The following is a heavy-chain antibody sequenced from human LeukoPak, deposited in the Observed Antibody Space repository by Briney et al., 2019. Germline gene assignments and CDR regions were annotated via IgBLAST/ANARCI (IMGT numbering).Heavy chain of an antibody. CDR3: AREHGSGPYYNPVGFDY. V-gene: IGHV1-18*04. CDR2: ISAYNGNI. CDR1: GYTFSSYG. J-gene: IGHJ4*02. D-gene: IGHD3-10*01. Sequence: ASVKVSFKGSGYTFSSYGISWVRQAPGQGLEWMGWISAYNGNINYIEKVQGRVTITTDRSTSTAYIQLRSLRSDDTAVYYCAREHGSGPYYNPVGFDYWGQGTLVTVSS.